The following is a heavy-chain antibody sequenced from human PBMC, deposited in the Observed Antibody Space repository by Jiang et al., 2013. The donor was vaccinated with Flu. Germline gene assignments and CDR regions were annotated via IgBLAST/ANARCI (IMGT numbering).Heavy chain of an antibody. V-gene: IGHV4-34*01. CDR1: VGSFSDYY. Sequence: LLKPSETLSLTCAVYVGSFSDYYWSWIRQPPGKGLEWIGEINHSESTNYNPSLKSRITISVDTSKNQFSLNLSSVTVADTAVYYCARGLRYRSSWDYWGQGNLVTVSS. CDR3: ARGLRYRSSWDY. J-gene: IGHJ4*02. D-gene: IGHD6-13*01. CDR2: INHSEST.